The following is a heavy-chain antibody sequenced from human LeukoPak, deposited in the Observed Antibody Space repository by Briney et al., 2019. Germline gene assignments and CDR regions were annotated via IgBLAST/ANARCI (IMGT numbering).Heavy chain of an antibody. CDR2: ISGSGRT. Sequence: PGGSLRLSCATSGFRFRSYGMSWVRQAPGKGLEWVSSISGSGRTYYADSVRGRVTCSRDDSKSAVSLVMNSLRAEDTAVYYCAKDFGDFYPPLFDYWGQGTQVTVSS. CDR3: AKDFGDFYPPLFDY. CDR1: GFRFRSYG. V-gene: IGHV3-23*01. D-gene: IGHD4-17*01. J-gene: IGHJ4*02.